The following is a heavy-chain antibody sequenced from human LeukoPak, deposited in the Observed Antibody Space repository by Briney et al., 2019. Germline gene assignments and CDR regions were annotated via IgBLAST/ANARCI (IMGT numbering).Heavy chain of an antibody. CDR1: GYILTDLS. J-gene: IGHJ4*02. D-gene: IGHD3-16*01. V-gene: IGHV1-24*01. CDR3: RGQGHFGYASDY. Sequence: ASVKVSCKVSGYILTDLSIHWVRQAPGKGLEWMGGFDSEEGKTIYAQKFQGRLTMTEDTSTDTAYMELSSLRSEDTAVYYCRGQGHFGYASDYWGQGTLVTVSS. CDR2: FDSEEGKT.